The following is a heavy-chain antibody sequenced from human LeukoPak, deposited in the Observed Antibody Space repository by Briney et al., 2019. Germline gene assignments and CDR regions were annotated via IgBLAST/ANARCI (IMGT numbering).Heavy chain of an antibody. CDR1: GFTFSSYA. Sequence: GGSLRLSCAASGFTFSSYAMSWVRQAPGKGLEWVSAISGSGGSTYYADSVKGRFTISRDNSKNTLYLQMNSLRAEDTAVYYCAKEGDIVVVPDTKFDYWGQGTLVTVSS. CDR3: AKEGDIVVVPDTKFDY. J-gene: IGHJ4*02. CDR2: ISGSGGST. V-gene: IGHV3-23*01. D-gene: IGHD2-2*01.